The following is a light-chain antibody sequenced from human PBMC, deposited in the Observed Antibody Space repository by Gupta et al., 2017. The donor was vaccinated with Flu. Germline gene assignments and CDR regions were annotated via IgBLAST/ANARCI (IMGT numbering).Light chain of an antibody. V-gene: IGKV3-20*01. CDR3: QQECMSLFT. Sequence: GTLSLSPGERATLSCRASQSVNNNLLTWYQQNGGQAARLLIYGASSRATGLPDRISSSGSGTDFTLTISRRAPEDFAVYCCQQECMSLFTFGEGTKMEIK. J-gene: IGKJ2*01. CDR1: QSVNNNL. CDR2: GAS.